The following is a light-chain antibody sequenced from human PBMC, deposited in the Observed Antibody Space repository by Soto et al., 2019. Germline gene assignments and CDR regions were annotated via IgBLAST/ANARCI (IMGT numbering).Light chain of an antibody. V-gene: IGKV3-15*01. CDR3: QQYNNWPWT. Sequence: EIVMTQSPATLSVSPGERATLSCRASQSISTNLAWYQQRPGQAPRLLIYGASTRATGISVRFSGSGSGTDFTLTISSLEPEDFVVYYCQQYNNWPWTFGQGTKVDIK. J-gene: IGKJ1*01. CDR2: GAS. CDR1: QSISTN.